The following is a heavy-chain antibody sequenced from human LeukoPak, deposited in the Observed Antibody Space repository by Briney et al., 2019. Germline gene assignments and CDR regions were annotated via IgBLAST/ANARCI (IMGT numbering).Heavy chain of an antibody. CDR2: ISGSGGST. V-gene: IGHV3-23*01. CDR1: GFTFSSYA. CDR3: AGSYGSGSYSVYYFDY. Sequence: PGGSLRLSCAASGFTFSSYAMSCVRQAPGKGLEWVSAISGSGGSTYYADSVKGRFTISRDNSKNTLYLQMNSLRAEDTAVYYCAGSYGSGSYSVYYFDYWGQGTLVTVSS. D-gene: IGHD3-10*01. J-gene: IGHJ4*02.